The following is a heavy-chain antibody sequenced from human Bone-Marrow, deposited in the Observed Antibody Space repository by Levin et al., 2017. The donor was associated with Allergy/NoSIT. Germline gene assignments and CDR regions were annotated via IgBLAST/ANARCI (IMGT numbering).Heavy chain of an antibody. CDR3: VSECRGGYFFCCYFDV. CDR1: GFTFNTYG. CDR2: IWSDEINK. V-gene: IGHV3-33*01. Sequence: GESLKISCEASGFTFNTYGIHWVRQPPGRGLEWVAVIWSDEINKYYADSVKGRFNISRDNSKNMVYLQMNSLRAEDTAVYYCVSECRGGYFFCCYFDVWGRGSLVTVSS. D-gene: IGHD2-15*01. J-gene: IGHJ2*01.